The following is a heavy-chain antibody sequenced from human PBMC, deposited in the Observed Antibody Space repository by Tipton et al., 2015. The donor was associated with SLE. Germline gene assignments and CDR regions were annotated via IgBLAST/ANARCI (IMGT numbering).Heavy chain of an antibody. CDR3: ARKASCTRSSCSGFDP. V-gene: IGHV4-61*02. CDR1: GDSISSAPSSGSYY. Sequence: LRLSCTVSGDSISSAPSSGSYYWNWIRQPAGKGLEWIGRIYTSGSTNYNPPLKSRLTISVDTSKNQFSLKLTSVTAADTAVYYCARKASCTRSSCSGFDPWGQGTLVTVSS. J-gene: IGHJ5*02. D-gene: IGHD2-2*01. CDR2: IYTSGST.